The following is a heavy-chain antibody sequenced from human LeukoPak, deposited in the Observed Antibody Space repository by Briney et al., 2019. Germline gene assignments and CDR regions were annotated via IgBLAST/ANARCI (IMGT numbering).Heavy chain of an antibody. V-gene: IGHV3-66*01. Sequence: GGSLRLSCAASGFTVISDYMSWVRQAPGKGLEWVSAIYSGDTTYYAESVRGRFIISRDNSKNTLYLHMNDLRAEDTAVYYCARGSLIRDWGQGTLVTVSS. J-gene: IGHJ4*02. CDR3: ARGSLIRD. CDR2: IYSGDTT. D-gene: IGHD3-16*01. CDR1: GFTVISDY.